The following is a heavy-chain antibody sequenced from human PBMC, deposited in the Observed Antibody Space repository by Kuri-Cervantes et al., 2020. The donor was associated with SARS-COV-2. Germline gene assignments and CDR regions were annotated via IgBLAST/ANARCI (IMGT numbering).Heavy chain of an antibody. CDR2: IRGKAKNYAT. CDR3: TTLIDY. Sequence: GESLKISCEVSGFLFSDSAIHWVRQAPGKGLEWVGRIRGKAKNYATAYVASVKGRFTISRDDSKNVAYLQMNSLRTEDTAVYYCTTLIDYWGQGTLVTVSS. J-gene: IGHJ4*02. CDR1: GFLFSDSA. V-gene: IGHV3-73*01.